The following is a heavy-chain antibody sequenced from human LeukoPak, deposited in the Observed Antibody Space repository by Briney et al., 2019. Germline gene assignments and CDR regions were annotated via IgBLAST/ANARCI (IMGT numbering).Heavy chain of an antibody. V-gene: IGHV4-39*07. Sequence: PSETLSLTCTVSGGSISGSSYYWGWIRQPPGKGLEWIGSIYYSGSTYYNPSLKSRVTISVDRSKNQFSLKLSSVTAADTAVYYCAREVTYYFDYWGQGTLVTVSS. CDR3: AREVTYYFDY. CDR1: GGSISGSSYY. J-gene: IGHJ4*02. CDR2: IYYSGST.